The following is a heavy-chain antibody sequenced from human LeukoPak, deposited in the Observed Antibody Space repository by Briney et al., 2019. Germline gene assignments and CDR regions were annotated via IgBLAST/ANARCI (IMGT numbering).Heavy chain of an antibody. Sequence: ASVKVSCKASGYTFTSYVISWVRQAPGQELEWMGWISAYNGNKNNAQKLQGRVTMTTDTSTSTAYMELRSLRSDDTAVYYCARQNVGATTDYWGQGTLVTVSS. CDR2: ISAYNGNK. V-gene: IGHV1-18*01. CDR1: GYTFTSYV. CDR3: ARQNVGATTDY. D-gene: IGHD1-26*01. J-gene: IGHJ4*02.